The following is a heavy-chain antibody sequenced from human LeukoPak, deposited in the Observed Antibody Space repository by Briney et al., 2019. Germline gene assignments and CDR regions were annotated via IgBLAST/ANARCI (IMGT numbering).Heavy chain of an antibody. CDR1: GGSFSGYY. CDR3: ASKRGYSYGYDY. J-gene: IGHJ4*02. Sequence: PSETLSLTCTISGGSFSGYYCNWIRQPPGKGLEWIGYIYHSGSTYYNPSLKSRVTISVDRSKNQFSLKLSSVTAADTAVYYCASKRGYSYGYDYWGQGTLVTVSS. D-gene: IGHD5-18*01. V-gene: IGHV4-59*12. CDR2: IYHSGST.